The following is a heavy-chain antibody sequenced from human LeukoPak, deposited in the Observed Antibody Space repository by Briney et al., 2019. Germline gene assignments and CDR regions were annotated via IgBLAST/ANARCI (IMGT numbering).Heavy chain of an antibody. J-gene: IGHJ4*02. V-gene: IGHV3-23*01. D-gene: IGHD3-10*01. CDR3: AKPLNYSGSGSYMVPFDF. CDR2: ISGSGGST. Sequence: PGGSLRLSCAASGFTFSSYAMSWVRQAPGKGLEWVSTISGSGGSTYYADSVKGRFTISRDNSKNTLYLQMNSLRAEDTAVYYCAKPLNYSGSGSYMVPFDFWRQGTLVTVSS. CDR1: GFTFSSYA.